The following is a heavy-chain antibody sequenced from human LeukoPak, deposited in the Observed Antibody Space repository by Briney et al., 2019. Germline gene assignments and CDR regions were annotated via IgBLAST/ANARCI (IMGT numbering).Heavy chain of an antibody. J-gene: IGHJ4*02. V-gene: IGHV1-8*01. CDR1: GYTFTSYD. D-gene: IGHD3-16*02. Sequence: ASVKVFCKASGYTFTSYDINWVRQATGQGLEWMGWMNPNSGNTGYAQKFQGRVTMTRNTSISTAYMELSSLRSEDTAVYYCARGEEITFGGVIVIPDYWGQGTLVTVSS. CDR3: ARGEEITFGGVIVIPDY. CDR2: MNPNSGNT.